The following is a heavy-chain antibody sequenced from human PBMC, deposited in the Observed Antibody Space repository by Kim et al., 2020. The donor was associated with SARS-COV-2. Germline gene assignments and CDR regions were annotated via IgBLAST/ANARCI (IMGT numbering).Heavy chain of an antibody. CDR1: GFSLSTSGVG. CDR2: IYWDDDK. D-gene: IGHD2-15*01. CDR3: AHNLWVEYCSGGSCYRGLKDY. Sequence: SGPTLVNPTQTLTLTCTFSGFSLSTSGVGVGWIRQPPGKALEWLALIYWDDDKRYSPSLKSRLTITKDTSKNQVVLTMTNMDPVDTATYYCAHNLWVEYCSGGSCYRGLKDYWGQGTLVTISS. V-gene: IGHV2-5*02. J-gene: IGHJ4*02.